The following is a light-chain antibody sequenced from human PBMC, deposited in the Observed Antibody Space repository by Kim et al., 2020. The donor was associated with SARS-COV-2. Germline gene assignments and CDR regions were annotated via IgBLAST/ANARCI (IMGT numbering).Light chain of an antibody. CDR2: DTS. CDR3: QQRANWL. CDR1: QTLRTS. J-gene: IGKJ2*01. Sequence: TLSLSPGERATLSCTASQTLRTSVAWYKQKPGQAPRLLIYDTSNRATGIPAKFSGSGSGTDFTLTISSLEPADSAVYYCQQRANWLFGQGTKLEIK. V-gene: IGKV3-11*01.